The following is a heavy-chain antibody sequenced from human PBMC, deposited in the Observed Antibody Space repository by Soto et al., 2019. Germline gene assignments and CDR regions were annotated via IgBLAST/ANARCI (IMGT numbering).Heavy chain of an antibody. CDR1: GFTFSSYW. V-gene: IGHV3-74*01. D-gene: IGHD3-10*01. J-gene: IGHJ4*02. Sequence: EVQLVESGGGLVQAGGSLRLSCAASGFTFSSYWMHWVRQAPGKGLVWVSRINSDGSSTIYADSVKGRFTISRDNAKNTLYRQMYSLTAEDTAVYYCARGRTMAFDYWGQGSLVPVSS. CDR3: ARGRTMAFDY. CDR2: INSDGSST.